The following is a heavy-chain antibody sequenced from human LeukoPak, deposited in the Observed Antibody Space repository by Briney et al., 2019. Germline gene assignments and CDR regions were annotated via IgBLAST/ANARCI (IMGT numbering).Heavy chain of an antibody. J-gene: IGHJ4*02. V-gene: IGHV3-30*18. CDR2: ISYDGSNK. D-gene: IGHD3-22*01. CDR1: GFTFSSYG. CDR3: AKEERYYYDSSGYYYLYFDY. Sequence: PGGSLRLSCAASGFTFSSYGMHWVRQAPGKGLEWVAVISYDGSNKYYADSVKGRFTISRDNSKNTLYLQMNSLRAEDTGVYYCAKEERYYYDSSGYYYLYFDYWGQGTLVTVSS.